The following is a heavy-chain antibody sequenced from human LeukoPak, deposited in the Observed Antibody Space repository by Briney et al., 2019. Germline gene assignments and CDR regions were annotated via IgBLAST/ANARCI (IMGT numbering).Heavy chain of an antibody. CDR2: IYYSGST. J-gene: IGHJ4*02. D-gene: IGHD5-18*01. CDR3: ARARGYSYGPFGY. V-gene: IGHV4-39*07. Sequence: SETLSLTCTVSGGSIRNDNYYWGLIRQPPGKGLEWIGSIYYSGSTYYNPSLKSRVTISVDTSKNQFSLKLSSVTAADTAVYYCARARGYSYGPFGYWGQGTLSPSPQ. CDR1: GGSIRNDNYY.